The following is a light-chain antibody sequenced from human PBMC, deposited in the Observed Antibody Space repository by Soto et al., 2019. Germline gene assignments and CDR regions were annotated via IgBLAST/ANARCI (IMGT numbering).Light chain of an antibody. J-gene: IGLJ3*02. CDR1: STDVGAYNY. V-gene: IGLV2-8*01. CDR2: EVT. CDR3: GSHAGDSNLV. Sequence: QSALTQPPSASGSPGQSVTISFTGTSTDVGAYNYVSWYQQHPGKAPKLIIYEVTKRPSGVPDRFSGSKSGNTASLTVSGLQAEDEAGYYCGSHAGDSNLVFGGGTQLTVL.